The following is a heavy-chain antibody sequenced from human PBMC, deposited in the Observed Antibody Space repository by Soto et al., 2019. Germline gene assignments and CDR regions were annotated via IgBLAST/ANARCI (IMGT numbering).Heavy chain of an antibody. CDR3: ARHLTYCSAGSCYSDFPYYGMDV. CDR1: VESFTGFY. D-gene: IGHD2-15*01. V-gene: IGHV4-34*01. J-gene: IGHJ6*02. CDR2: INHSGGI. Sequence: SETLSLTCAVYVESFTGFYWTWIRQPPGKGLEWIGDINHSGGINYNPSLKSRVTISVDTSKNQFSLKLNSVTAADTSVYYCARHLTYCSAGSCYSDFPYYGMDVWGQGTTVTVSS.